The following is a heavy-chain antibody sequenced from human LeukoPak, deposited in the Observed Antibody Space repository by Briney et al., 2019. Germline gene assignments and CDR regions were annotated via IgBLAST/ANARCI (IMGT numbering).Heavy chain of an antibody. Sequence: GGSLRLSCAASGFTFDDYAMHWVRQAPGKGLEWVSGISWNSGSIGYADSVKGRFTISRDNAKNSLYLQMNSLRAEDTALYYCAKDIYPDDYGPQSDYWGQGTLVTVSS. CDR1: GFTFDDYA. CDR3: AKDIYPDDYGPQSDY. D-gene: IGHD4-17*01. CDR2: ISWNSGSI. J-gene: IGHJ4*02. V-gene: IGHV3-9*01.